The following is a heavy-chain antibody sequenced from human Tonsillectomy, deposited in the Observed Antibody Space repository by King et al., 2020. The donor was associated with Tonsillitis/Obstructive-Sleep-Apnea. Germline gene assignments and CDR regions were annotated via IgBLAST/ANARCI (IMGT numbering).Heavy chain of an antibody. CDR3: ARDPRYSSGR. Sequence: QLVQSGGGLVKPGGSLRLSCAASGFTFSDYYMTWIRQAPGKGLEWVSYISGSSTNTNYADSVKGRFTISRDNAKNSLYLQMNSLRAEDTAIYYCARDPRYSSGRWGQGTLVTVSS. D-gene: IGHD6-19*01. V-gene: IGHV3-11*05. CDR2: ISGSSTNT. J-gene: IGHJ4*02. CDR1: GFTFSDYY.